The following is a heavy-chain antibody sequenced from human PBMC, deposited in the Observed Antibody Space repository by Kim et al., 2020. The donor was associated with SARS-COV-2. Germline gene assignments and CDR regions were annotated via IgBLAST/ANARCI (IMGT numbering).Heavy chain of an antibody. D-gene: IGHD3-3*01. J-gene: IGHJ6*02. V-gene: IGHV1-69*13. CDR3: ARATLEVTISGVVTNPLYGMDV. CDR2: IIPIFGTA. Sequence: SVKVSCKASGGTFSSYAISWVRQAPGQGLEWMGGIIPIFGTANYAQKFQGRVTITADESTSTAYMELSSLRSEDTAVYYCARATLEVTISGVVTNPLYGMDVWGQGTTVTVSS. CDR1: GGTFSSYA.